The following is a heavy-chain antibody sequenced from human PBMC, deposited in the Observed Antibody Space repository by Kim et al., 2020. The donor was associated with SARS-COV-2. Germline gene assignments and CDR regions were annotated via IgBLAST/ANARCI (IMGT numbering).Heavy chain of an antibody. J-gene: IGHJ4*02. Sequence: SQTLSLTCAISGDSVSSNSAAWNWIRQSPSRGLEWLGRTYYRSKWYNDYAVSVKSRITINPDTSKNQFSLQLNSVTPEDTAVYYCARAEDLAARPQPSPHGLYFDYWGQGTLVTVSS. V-gene: IGHV6-1*01. D-gene: IGHD6-6*01. CDR1: GDSVSSNSAA. CDR3: ARAEDLAARPQPSPHGLYFDY. CDR2: TYYRSKWYN.